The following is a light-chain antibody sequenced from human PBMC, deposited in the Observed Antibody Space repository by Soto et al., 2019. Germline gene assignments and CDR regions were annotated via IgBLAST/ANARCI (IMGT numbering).Light chain of an antibody. V-gene: IGKV3-20*01. J-gene: IGKJ1*01. Sequence: EIVLTQSPGTLSLSPGERGTPSRRASQNLGTLYLAWFQQKSGQAPRLLIYSASRRATGIPDRFTGSGSGTDFTLTINRVEPEDFAVYFCQQYAGSPRTFGQGTKVDIK. CDR3: QQYAGSPRT. CDR2: SAS. CDR1: QNLGTLY.